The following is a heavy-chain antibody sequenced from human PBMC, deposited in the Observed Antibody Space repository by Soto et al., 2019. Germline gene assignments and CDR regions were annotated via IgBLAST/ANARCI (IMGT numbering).Heavy chain of an antibody. CDR2: INPSGGST. J-gene: IGHJ6*02. V-gene: IGHV1-46*01. CDR1: GYTFTSYY. CDR3: ARVDSSGYYYSAPYGMDV. Sequence: QVQLVQSGAEVKKPGASVKVSCKASGYTFTSYYMHWVRQAPGQGLEWMGIINPSGGSTSYAQKFQDRVTMTMDTSTSTVYMELSSLRSEDTAVYYCARVDSSGYYYSAPYGMDVWGQGTTVTVSS. D-gene: IGHD3-22*01.